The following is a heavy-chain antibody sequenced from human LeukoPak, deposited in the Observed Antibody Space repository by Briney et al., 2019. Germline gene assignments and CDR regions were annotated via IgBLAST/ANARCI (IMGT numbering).Heavy chain of an antibody. CDR1: GYSISSGYY. CDR2: IYHSGST. V-gene: IGHV4-38-2*02. CDR3: ARVSVIAARPPGWFDP. J-gene: IGHJ5*02. Sequence: SETLSLTCTVSGYSISSGYYWGWIRQPPGKGLEWIGSIYHSGSTYYNPSLKSRVTISVDTSKNQFSLKLSSVTAADTAVYYCARVSVIAARPPGWFDPWGQGTLVTVSS. D-gene: IGHD6-6*01.